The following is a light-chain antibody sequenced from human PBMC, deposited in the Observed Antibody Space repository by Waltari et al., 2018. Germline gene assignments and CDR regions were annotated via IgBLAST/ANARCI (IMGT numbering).Light chain of an antibody. Sequence: QSALTQPASVAGSPGQSLTLSCTGTSSYVGLNYFSWFQPNPGEVPKLILYDVTNRPAGVSNRFSGSKSGNTASLTISGLQAEDEADYYCSSYTTVNTWVFGGGTKLTVL. V-gene: IGLV2-14*01. J-gene: IGLJ3*02. CDR3: SSYTTVNTWV. CDR1: SSYVGLNY. CDR2: DVT.